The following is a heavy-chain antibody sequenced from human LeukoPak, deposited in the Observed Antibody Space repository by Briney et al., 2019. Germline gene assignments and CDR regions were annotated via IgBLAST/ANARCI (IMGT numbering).Heavy chain of an antibody. CDR3: ARVNEKTYYDFWSGYRYYYYYYMDV. V-gene: IGHV1-8*03. Sequence: ASVKVSCKASGYTFTSYDINWVRQATGQGLEWMGWMNPNSGNTGYAQKFQGRVTITRNTSISTAYMELSSLRSEDTAVYYCARVNEKTYYDFWSGYRYYYYYYMDVWGKGITVTISS. CDR1: GYTFTSYD. CDR2: MNPNSGNT. D-gene: IGHD3-3*01. J-gene: IGHJ6*03.